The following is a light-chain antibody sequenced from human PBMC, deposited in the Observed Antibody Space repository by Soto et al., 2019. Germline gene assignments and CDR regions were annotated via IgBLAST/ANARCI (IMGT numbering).Light chain of an antibody. J-gene: IGLJ3*02. Sequence: QSALTQPASVSGSPGQSITVSCTGTSSDVGGYNYVCWYQQHPGKAPKLMIYDVSNRPSGVSNRFSGSKSGNTASLTISGLQAEDEADYYCSSYTSSSTHWVFGGGTKLTVL. CDR1: SSDVGGYNY. V-gene: IGLV2-14*01. CDR3: SSYTSSSTHWV. CDR2: DVS.